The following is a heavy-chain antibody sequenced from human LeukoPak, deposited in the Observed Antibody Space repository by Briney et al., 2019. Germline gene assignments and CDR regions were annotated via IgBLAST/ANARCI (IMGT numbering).Heavy chain of an antibody. CDR2: ISGSGGST. J-gene: IGHJ4*02. Sequence: QPGGSLRLSCAASGFTFSSYAMRWVRQAPGKGLEWVSAISGSGGSTHYADSVKGRFTISRDNSKNTLYLQMNSLRAEDTAVYYCARGNIAAAALDYWGQGTLVTVSS. CDR3: ARGNIAAAALDY. V-gene: IGHV3-23*01. D-gene: IGHD6-13*01. CDR1: GFTFSSYA.